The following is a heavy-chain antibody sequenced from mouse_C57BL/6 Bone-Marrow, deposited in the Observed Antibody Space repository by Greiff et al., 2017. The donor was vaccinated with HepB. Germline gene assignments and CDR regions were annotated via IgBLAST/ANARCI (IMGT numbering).Heavy chain of an antibody. Sequence: VQLVESGPGLVKPSQSLFLTCSITGFPITSGYYWIWIRQSPGKPLEWMGYITHSGETFYNPSLQSPISITRETSKNQFFLQLNSVTTEDTAMYYCAGEEGYWGQGTTLTVSS. CDR2: ITHSGET. V-gene: IGHV12-3*01. CDR1: GFPITSGYY. CDR3: AGEEGY. J-gene: IGHJ2*01.